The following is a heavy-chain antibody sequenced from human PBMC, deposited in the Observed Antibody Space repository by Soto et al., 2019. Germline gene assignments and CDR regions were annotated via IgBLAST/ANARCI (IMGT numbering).Heavy chain of an antibody. CDR3: AKGRSYYYYDGVDV. CDR2: ISWNSGSI. J-gene: IGHJ6*02. CDR1: GFTFDDYA. Sequence: GGSLRLSCAASGFTFDDYAMHWVRQAPGKGLEWVSGISWNSGSIGYADSVKGRFTISRDNAKNSLYLQMNSLRAEDTALYYCAKGRSYYYYDGVDVWGQGTTVTVSS. V-gene: IGHV3-9*01.